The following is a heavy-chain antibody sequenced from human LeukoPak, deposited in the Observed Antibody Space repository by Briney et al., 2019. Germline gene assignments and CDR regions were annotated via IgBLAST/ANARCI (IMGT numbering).Heavy chain of an antibody. V-gene: IGHV3-30*02. Sequence: GGSLRLSCAASGFSFSSYGMHWVRQAPGKGLEWVAFVQKDGNHKNYADSVKGRFTISRDNSKNTLYLQMNSLRVEDMAVYYCANIPNSFGPDYWGQGSLVTVSS. CDR2: VQKDGNHK. J-gene: IGHJ4*02. CDR1: GFSFSSYG. D-gene: IGHD3-16*01. CDR3: ANIPNSFGPDY.